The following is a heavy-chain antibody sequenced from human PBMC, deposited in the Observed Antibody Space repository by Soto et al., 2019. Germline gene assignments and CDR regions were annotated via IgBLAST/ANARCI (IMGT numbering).Heavy chain of an antibody. V-gene: IGHV3-23*01. CDR2: ISGSGGST. CDR1: GFTFSSYA. D-gene: IGHD3-3*01. CDR3: AKDYYDFWSGYRYYFDY. Sequence: XVSLRLSCAASGFTFSSYAMSWVRQAPGKGLEWVSAISGSGGSTYYADSVKGRFTISRDNSKNTLYLQMNSLRAEDTAVYYCAKDYYDFWSGYRYYFDYWGQGTLVTVSS. J-gene: IGHJ4*02.